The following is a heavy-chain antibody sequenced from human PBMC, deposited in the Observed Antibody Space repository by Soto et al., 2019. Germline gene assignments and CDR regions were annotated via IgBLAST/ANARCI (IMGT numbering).Heavy chain of an antibody. CDR1: GFTFSSYW. CDR2: IYSDGSRT. J-gene: IGHJ4*02. CDR3: ARGISGHYGQDY. D-gene: IGHD3-22*01. V-gene: IGHV3-74*01. Sequence: EVQLVESGGGLVQPGGSLRLSCAASGFTFSSYWMHWVRQPPGKGLVWVSRIYSDGSRTTYADSVEGRFTISRDNAKNTLYMQIISLSTEDTALYYGARGISGHYGQDYWGRGPMVTVSS.